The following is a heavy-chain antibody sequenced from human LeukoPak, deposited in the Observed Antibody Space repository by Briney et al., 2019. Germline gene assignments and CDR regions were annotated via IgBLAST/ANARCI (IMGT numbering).Heavy chain of an antibody. Sequence: ASVKVSCKASGYTFTSYYMHLVRQARGQGLGWMGIINPSGGSTSYAQKFQGRVTMTRDTSTSTVYMELSSLRSEDTTVYYCAREQSVVPAANNWFDPWGQGTLVTVSS. CDR2: INPSGGST. J-gene: IGHJ5*02. CDR3: AREQSVVPAANNWFDP. D-gene: IGHD2-2*01. CDR1: GYTFTSYY. V-gene: IGHV1-46*01.